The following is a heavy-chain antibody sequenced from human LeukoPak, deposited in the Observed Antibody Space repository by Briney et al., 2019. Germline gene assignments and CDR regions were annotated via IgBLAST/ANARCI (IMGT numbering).Heavy chain of an antibody. J-gene: IGHJ4*02. CDR2: ISYDGSNK. Sequence: GGSLRLSCAASGLTFSSYAMHWVRQAPGKGLEWVAVISYDGSNKYYADSVKGRFTISRDNSKNTLYLQMNSLRAEDTAVYYCARDNGAVAGIPFDYWGQGTLVTVSS. CDR3: ARDNGAVAGIPFDY. V-gene: IGHV3-30-3*01. D-gene: IGHD6-19*01. CDR1: GLTFSSYA.